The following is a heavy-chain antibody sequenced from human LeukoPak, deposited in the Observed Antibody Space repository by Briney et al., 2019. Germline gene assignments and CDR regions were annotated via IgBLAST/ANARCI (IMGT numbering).Heavy chain of an antibody. J-gene: IGHJ4*02. CDR1: GFTFSYYP. D-gene: IGHD3-22*01. CDR3: ARGPYYDGSGYDFDY. Sequence: GGSLRLSCVASGFTFSYYPMHWVRQAPGKGLEWVATISYAGTKIYYADSVKGRLTISRDNSRDTLYLQISSLRTEDTAVYYCARGPYYDGSGYDFDYWGQGTLVTVSS. CDR2: ISYAGTKI. V-gene: IGHV3-30-3*01.